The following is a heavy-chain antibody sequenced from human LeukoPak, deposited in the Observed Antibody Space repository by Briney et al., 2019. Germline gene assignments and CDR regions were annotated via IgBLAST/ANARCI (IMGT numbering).Heavy chain of an antibody. J-gene: IGHJ6*02. CDR1: GYTFTSYG. CDR3: ARVGDYALSYYYGMDV. CDR2: ISAYNGNT. D-gene: IGHD3-16*01. Sequence: GASVKVSCKASGYTFTSYGISWVRQAPGQGLEWMGWISAYNGNTNYAQKLQGRVTMTTDTSTSTAYMELRSLRSDDTAVYYCARVGDYALSYYYGMDVWGQGTTVTVSS. V-gene: IGHV1-18*01.